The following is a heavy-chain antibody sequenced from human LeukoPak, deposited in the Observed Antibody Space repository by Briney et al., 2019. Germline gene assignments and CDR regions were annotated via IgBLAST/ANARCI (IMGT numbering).Heavy chain of an antibody. V-gene: IGHV3-23*01. CDR1: GFTFSSYA. CDR3: ARAGSGNYYVDC. D-gene: IGHD1-26*01. CDR2: NSGSGGST. Sequence: GGSLRLSCAASGFTFSSYAMSWVRQAPGKGLEWVSANSGSGGSTYYADSVKGRFTISRDNAKNSLSLQMKSLRAEDTAVYYCARAGSGNYYVDCWGQGTLVTVSS. J-gene: IGHJ4*02.